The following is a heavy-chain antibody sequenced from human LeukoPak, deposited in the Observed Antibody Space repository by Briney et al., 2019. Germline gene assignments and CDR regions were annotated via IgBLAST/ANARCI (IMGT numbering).Heavy chain of an antibody. CDR3: ARDGSTGYYYFDY. D-gene: IGHD3-22*01. CDR2: INPSGGGT. Sequence: ASVKVSCKASGYTFTSYSMHWVRQAPGQGLEWMGIINPSGGGTSYAQKFQGRVTMTRDTSTSTVYMGLSSLRFEDTAVYYCARDGSTGYYYFDYWGQGTLVTVSS. CDR1: GYTFTSYS. J-gene: IGHJ4*02. V-gene: IGHV1-46*01.